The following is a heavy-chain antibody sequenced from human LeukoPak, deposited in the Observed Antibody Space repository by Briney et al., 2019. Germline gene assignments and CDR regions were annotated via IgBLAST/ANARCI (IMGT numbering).Heavy chain of an antibody. J-gene: IGHJ4*02. V-gene: IGHV3-21*01. CDR1: GFTFSSYT. Sequence: GGSLRLSCEASGFTFSSYTMNWVRQAPGKGLEWVSSISGNGDYIYYADSVRGRFTISRDNAKSSLYLQMNSLRAEDTAVYYCARGRADYYFDYWSQGTLVTVSS. D-gene: IGHD2-21*02. CDR2: ISGNGDYI. CDR3: ARGRADYYFDY.